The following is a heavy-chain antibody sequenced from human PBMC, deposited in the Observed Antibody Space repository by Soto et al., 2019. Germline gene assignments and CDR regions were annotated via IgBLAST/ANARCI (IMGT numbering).Heavy chain of an antibody. CDR3: ARDYPYCTGGSCPGY. V-gene: IGHV1-3*01. J-gene: IGHJ4*02. CDR2: INAANGNT. Sequence: QVQLVQSGAEVKKPGASVKVSCKASGYTFTNFVMHWVRQAPGDRLECMGWINAANGNTKYSQKFQGRVIISMDTSASTAYMELSSLTSEDTAVYYCARDYPYCTGGSCPGYWGQGTLVIVSS. D-gene: IGHD2-15*01. CDR1: GYTFTNFV.